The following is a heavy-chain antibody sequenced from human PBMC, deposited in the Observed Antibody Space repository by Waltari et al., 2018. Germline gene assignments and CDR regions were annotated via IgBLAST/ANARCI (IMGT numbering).Heavy chain of an antibody. CDR2: IYYSGST. D-gene: IGHD3-10*01. CDR3: ARGGGYYYGSGSYAID. V-gene: IGHV4-59*01. Sequence: QVQLQESGPGLVKPSETLSLTCTVSGGSISSYSWSWIRQPPGKGLEWIGYIYYSGSTNYNPSLKSRVTISVDTSKNQFSLKLSSVTAADTAVYYCARGGGYYYGSGSYAIDWGQGTLVTVSS. J-gene: IGHJ4*02. CDR1: GGSISSYS.